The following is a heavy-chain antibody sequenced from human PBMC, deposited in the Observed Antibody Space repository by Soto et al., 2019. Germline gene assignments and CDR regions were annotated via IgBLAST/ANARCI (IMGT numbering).Heavy chain of an antibody. J-gene: IGHJ4*02. V-gene: IGHV4-59*01. D-gene: IGHD5-12*01. CDR2: IYYSGST. Sequence: QVQLQESGPGLVKPSETLSLMCTVSGGSISSYYWSWIRQPPGKGLEWIGYIYYSGSTNYNPSLKSRVTISVDTSKNQFSLKLCSVTAADTAVYYCARERRDGYKHYFDYWGQGTLVTVSS. CDR3: ARERRDGYKHYFDY. CDR1: GGSISSYY.